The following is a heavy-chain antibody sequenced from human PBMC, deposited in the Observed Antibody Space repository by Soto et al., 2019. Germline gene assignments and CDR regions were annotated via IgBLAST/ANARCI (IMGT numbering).Heavy chain of an antibody. D-gene: IGHD2-15*01. J-gene: IGHJ4*02. CDR2: IYSGGNT. CDR3: ARGPRDCSGGSCSPLDPTDY. Sequence: EVQLVESGGGLVQPGGSLRLSCAASKFTVSTNYMTWVRQAPGRGLEWVSVIYSGGNTYYADSVKGRFTISRHISKNTLYLQMNSLRVEDTAVDYGARGPRDCSGGSCSPLDPTDYWGQGTLVTVSS. CDR1: KFTVSTNY. V-gene: IGHV3-53*04.